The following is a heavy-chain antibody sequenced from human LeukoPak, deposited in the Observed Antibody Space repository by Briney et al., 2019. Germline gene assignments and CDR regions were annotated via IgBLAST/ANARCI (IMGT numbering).Heavy chain of an antibody. CDR1: GFTFSSYG. V-gene: IGHV3-30*18. D-gene: IGHD3-22*01. CDR2: ISYDGSNK. Sequence: GGSLRLSCAASGFTFSSYGMHWVRQAPGKGLEWVAVISYDGSNKYYADSVKGRFTISRDNSKNTLYLQMNSLRAEDTAVYYCAKDPKYYYDSSGYYPDYWGQGTLVTVSS. CDR3: AKDPKYYYDSSGYYPDY. J-gene: IGHJ4*02.